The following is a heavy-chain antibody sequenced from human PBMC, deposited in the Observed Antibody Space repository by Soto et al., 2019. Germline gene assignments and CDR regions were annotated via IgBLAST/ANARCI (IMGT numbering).Heavy chain of an antibody. CDR3: AGGIAARPLGY. J-gene: IGHJ4*02. V-gene: IGHV4-4*02. D-gene: IGHD6-6*01. CDR2: IYHSGNT. CDR1: AASISSSNW. Sequence: SETLSLTCAVSAASISSSNWWSWVRQPPGKGLEWIGEIYHSGNTNYNPSLKSRVTISVDRSKNQFSLKLSSVTAADTAVYYCAGGIAARPLGYWGQGTLVTVSS.